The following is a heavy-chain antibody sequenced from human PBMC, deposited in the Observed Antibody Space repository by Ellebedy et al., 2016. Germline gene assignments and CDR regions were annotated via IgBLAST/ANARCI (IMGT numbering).Heavy chain of an antibody. CDR1: GSTFSGYT. J-gene: IGHJ5*02. V-gene: IGHV3-21*01. CDR2: IRSSGSNI. D-gene: IGHD3-16*01. CDR3: ARGVGGTSLNWFDP. Sequence: GESLKISXAASGSTFSGYTMNWVRQAPGKGLEWVSSIRSSGSNIYYADSVKGRFTISRDNAKNSLYLQMNSLRAEDTAVYYCARGVGGTSLNWFDPWGQGTPVTVSS.